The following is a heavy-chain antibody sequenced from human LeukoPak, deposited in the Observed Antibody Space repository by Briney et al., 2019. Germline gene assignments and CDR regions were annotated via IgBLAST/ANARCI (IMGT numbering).Heavy chain of an antibody. J-gene: IGHJ5*02. CDR1: GGSISPYY. CDR2: IYYSGST. D-gene: IGHD6-19*01. V-gene: IGHV4-59*08. Sequence: SETLSLTCTVSGGSISPYYWSWIRQPPGKGLEWIGYIYYSGSTNYNPSLKSRVTISVDTSKNQFSLKLSSVTAADTAVYYCARHMGSGWYGIAPWSDPWGQGTLVTVSS. CDR3: ARHMGSGWYGIAPWSDP.